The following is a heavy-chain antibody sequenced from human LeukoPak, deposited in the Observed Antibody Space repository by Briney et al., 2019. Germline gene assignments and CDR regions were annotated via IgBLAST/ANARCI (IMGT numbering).Heavy chain of an antibody. V-gene: IGHV1-2*02. CDR1: GYTFTGYY. J-gene: IGHJ4*02. D-gene: IGHD2-8*01. CDR3: ARSDCTNGVCPLDY. Sequence: GASVKVSCKASGYTFTGYYMHWVRQAPGQGREWMGWINPNSGGTNYAQKFQGRVTMTRDTSISTAYMELSRLRSDDTAVYYCARSDCTNGVCPLDYWGQGTMVTVSS. CDR2: INPNSGGT.